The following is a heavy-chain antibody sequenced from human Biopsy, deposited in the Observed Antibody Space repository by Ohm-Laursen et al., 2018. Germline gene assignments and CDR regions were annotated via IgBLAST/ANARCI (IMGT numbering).Heavy chain of an antibody. V-gene: IGHV3-21*01. D-gene: IGHD3-10*01. CDR2: ISSSSDNI. CDR1: GFNLSSYS. Sequence: SLRLSCAASGFNLSSYSMNWVRQTPGKGLEWVSTISSSSDNIYYVDSVKGRFTISRDNAKNSLYLQMNSLRAEDTAVYYCARSRGSSGIATIYYYGMDVWGQGTTVTVSS. J-gene: IGHJ6*02. CDR3: ARSRGSSGIATIYYYGMDV.